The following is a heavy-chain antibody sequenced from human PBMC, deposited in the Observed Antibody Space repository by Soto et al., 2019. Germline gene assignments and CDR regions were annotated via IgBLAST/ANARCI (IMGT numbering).Heavy chain of an antibody. CDR3: ARDLWGYCGTDCYPLDV. CDR1: GVSISSYY. J-gene: IGHJ6*02. Sequence: SETLSLTCPVSGVSISSYYWSWIRQAPGKGLEWIGYLYNSGSTVYNPSLKSRVTISVDTSKNQFSLKLNSVTAADTAVYYCARDLWGYCGTDCYPLDVWGQGTTVTVSS. V-gene: IGHV4-59*01. D-gene: IGHD2-21*02. CDR2: LYNSGST.